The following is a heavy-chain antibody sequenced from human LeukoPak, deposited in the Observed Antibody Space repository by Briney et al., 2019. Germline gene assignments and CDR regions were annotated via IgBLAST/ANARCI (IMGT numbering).Heavy chain of an antibody. CDR2: ISSSSSYI. CDR1: GFTFSSYW. J-gene: IGHJ4*02. Sequence: KSGGSLRLSCAASGFTFSSYWMSWVRQAPGKGLEWVSSISSSSSYIYYADSVKGRFTISRDNAKNSLYLQMNSLRAEDTAVYYCARGRDSNRIVDYWGQGTLVTVSS. CDR3: ARGRDSNRIVDY. D-gene: IGHD3-22*01. V-gene: IGHV3-21*01.